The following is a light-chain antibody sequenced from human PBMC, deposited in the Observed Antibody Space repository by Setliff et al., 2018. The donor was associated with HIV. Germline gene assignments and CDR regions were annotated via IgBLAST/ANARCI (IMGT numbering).Light chain of an antibody. J-gene: IGLJ1*01. CDR2: DVT. V-gene: IGLV2-14*03. CDR1: NSDVGGFDY. CDR3: SSYTTSGTEV. Sequence: SVLRQPASMSGSPGQSITISCSGSNSDVGGFDYVAWYQQNPCNSPKLLLYDVTKRPSGISHRFSGSKSGNTASLTISGLQAEDEADYYCSSYTTSGTEVFGTGTKVTVL.